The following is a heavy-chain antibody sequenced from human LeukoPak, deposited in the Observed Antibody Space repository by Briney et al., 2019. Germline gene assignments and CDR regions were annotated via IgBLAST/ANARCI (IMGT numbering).Heavy chain of an antibody. V-gene: IGHV1-2*02. J-gene: IGHJ6*03. CDR3: ARDLNSGSYYLYYYYMDV. Sequence: ASVKVSCKASGYTFTGYCMHWVRQAPEQGLEWMGWINPNSGGTNYAQKFQGRVTMTRDTSISTAYMELSRLRSDDTAVYYCARDLNSGSYYLYYYYMDVWGKGTTVTVSS. CDR2: INPNSGGT. D-gene: IGHD1-26*01. CDR1: GYTFTGYC.